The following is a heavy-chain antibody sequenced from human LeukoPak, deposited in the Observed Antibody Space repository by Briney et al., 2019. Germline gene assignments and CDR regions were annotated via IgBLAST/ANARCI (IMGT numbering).Heavy chain of an antibody. CDR1: GGSISSYY. Sequence: PSDTLSLTCTVSGGSISSYYWSWIRQPPGKGLEGIGYIYYSGSTNYNPSLKSRVTISVDTSKNQFSLKLSSVTAADTAVYYCARDSGTTGEVKFNPWGQGTLVTVSS. CDR3: ARDSGTTGEVKFNP. V-gene: IGHV4-59*12. D-gene: IGHD3-10*01. CDR2: IYYSGST. J-gene: IGHJ5*02.